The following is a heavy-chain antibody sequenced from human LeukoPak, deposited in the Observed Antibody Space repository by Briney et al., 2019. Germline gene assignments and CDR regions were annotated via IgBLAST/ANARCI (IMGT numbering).Heavy chain of an antibody. Sequence: GGSLRLSCAASGFTFSSYDMHWVRQATGKGLEWVSAIGAAGDTYYPGSVKGRFTISRENAKNSLYLQMNSLRAGDTAVYYCARAGAYCGGDCYYFDYWGQGTLVTVSS. CDR1: GFTFSSYD. V-gene: IGHV3-13*01. D-gene: IGHD2-21*02. J-gene: IGHJ4*02. CDR2: IGAAGDT. CDR3: ARAGAYCGGDCYYFDY.